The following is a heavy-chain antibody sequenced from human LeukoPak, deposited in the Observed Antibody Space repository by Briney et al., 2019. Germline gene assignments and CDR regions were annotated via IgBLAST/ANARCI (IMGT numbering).Heavy chain of an antibody. D-gene: IGHD4/OR15-4a*01. CDR2: IYPGDSDT. CDR3: ARTIDRAFDY. J-gene: IGHJ4*02. CDR1: GYSFSTYW. V-gene: IGHV5-51*01. Sequence: GVSLKISCKGSGYSFSTYWIGWVRQMPGKGLEWMGIIYPGDSDTRYSPSFEGQVTISADKSISTAYLQWSSLKASDTAMYYCARTIDRAFDYWGQGTLVTVSS.